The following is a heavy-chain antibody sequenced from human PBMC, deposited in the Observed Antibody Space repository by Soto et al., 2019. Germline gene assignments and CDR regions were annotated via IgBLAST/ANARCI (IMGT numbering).Heavy chain of an antibody. CDR3: ARDRAFYYGTETYYNPLH. D-gene: IGHD3-10*01. J-gene: IGHJ4*02. CDR2: IIPIFGTA. V-gene: IGHV1-69*13. CDR1: EDTFRNYA. Sequence: GSSVKVSCKASEDTFRNYAISWVRQAPGQGLEWMGGIIPIFGTANYAQKFQGRVTITADESTSTAYMELSSLRSEDAAVYYCARDRAFYYGTETYYNPLHWGQGNLVSVSS.